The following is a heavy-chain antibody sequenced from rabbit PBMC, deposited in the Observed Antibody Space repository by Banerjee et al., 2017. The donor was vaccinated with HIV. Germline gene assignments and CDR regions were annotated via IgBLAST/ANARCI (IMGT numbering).Heavy chain of an antibody. D-gene: IGHD1-1*01. Sequence: QEQLVESGGGLVKPGASLTLTCTASGFSFSSSYYMCWVRQAPGKGLEWIACIYAGSSGSTYYASWAKGRFTISKTSSTTVTLQMTSLTAADTATYFCARGPYRANLWGPGTLVTVS. CDR2: IYAGSSGST. V-gene: IGHV1S45*01. CDR3: ARGPYRANL. J-gene: IGHJ4*01. CDR1: GFSFSSSYY.